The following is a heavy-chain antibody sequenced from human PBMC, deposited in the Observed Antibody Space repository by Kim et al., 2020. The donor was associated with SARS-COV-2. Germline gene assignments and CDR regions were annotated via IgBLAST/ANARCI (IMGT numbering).Heavy chain of an antibody. CDR2: INDSGST. CDR3: AARRIAAAGTGKTHFDY. Sequence: SETLSLTCAVYGGSFSGYYWSWIRQPPGKGLEWIGEINDSGSTNYNPSLKSRVTISVDTSKNQFSLKLSSVTAADTAVYYCAARRIAAAGTGKTHFDYWGQGTLVTVSS. D-gene: IGHD6-13*01. CDR1: GGSFSGYY. J-gene: IGHJ4*02. V-gene: IGHV4-34*01.